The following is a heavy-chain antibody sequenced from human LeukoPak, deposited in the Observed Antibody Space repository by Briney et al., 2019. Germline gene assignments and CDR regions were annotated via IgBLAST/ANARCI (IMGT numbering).Heavy chain of an antibody. CDR3: ARAGGYCSGGSCYRGGYYYYMDV. J-gene: IGHJ6*03. Sequence: SETLSLTCTVSGYSISSGYYWGWIRQPPGKGLEWIGTIYHSGSTYYNPSLKSRVTISVDTSKNQLSLKLSSVTAADTAVYYCARAGGYCSGGSCYRGGYYYYMDVWGKGTTVTVSS. V-gene: IGHV4-38-2*02. CDR2: IYHSGST. CDR1: GYSISSGYY. D-gene: IGHD2-15*01.